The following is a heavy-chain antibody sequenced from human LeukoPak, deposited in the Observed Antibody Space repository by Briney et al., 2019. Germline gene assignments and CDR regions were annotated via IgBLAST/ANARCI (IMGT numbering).Heavy chain of an antibody. J-gene: IGHJ4*02. CDR2: IYDSGST. Sequence: SETLSLTCTVSGGSISSHYWSWVRQPPGKGLEWIGYIYDSGSTNYNPSLKSRVTISVDTSKNQFSLKLSSVTAADTAVYYCARLVAYCSSTSCSNYWGQGTLVTVSS. CDR1: GGSISSHY. V-gene: IGHV4-59*11. CDR3: ARLVAYCSSTSCSNY. D-gene: IGHD2-2*01.